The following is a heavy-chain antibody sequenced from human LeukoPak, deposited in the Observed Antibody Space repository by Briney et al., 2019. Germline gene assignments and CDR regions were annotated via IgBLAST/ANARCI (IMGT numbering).Heavy chain of an antibody. J-gene: IGHJ6*02. CDR1: GFTFSNYA. CDR3: AKAGEGASGWYREFYYYYYGMDV. D-gene: IGHD6-19*01. Sequence: GGSLRLSCAASGFTFSNYAMSWVRQAPGKGLEWVSAISGSGGSTYYADSVRGRFTISRDNSKNTLFLQMNSLRAEDTAAYYCAKAGEGASGWYREFYYYYYGMDVWGQGTTVTVSS. V-gene: IGHV3-23*01. CDR2: ISGSGGST.